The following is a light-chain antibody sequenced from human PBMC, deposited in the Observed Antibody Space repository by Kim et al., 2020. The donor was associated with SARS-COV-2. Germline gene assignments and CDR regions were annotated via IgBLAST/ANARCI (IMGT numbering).Light chain of an antibody. CDR2: GKN. CDR1: SLRTYY. CDR3: NSRDNSGDHVV. Sequence: SSELTQDPAVYVALGQTVRITCQGDSLRTYYASWYQHKPGQAPLLVIYGKNNRPSGIPDRFSGSSSGNTASLTVTGAQAVDEADYYCNSRDNSGDHVVFG. J-gene: IGLJ2*01. V-gene: IGLV3-19*01.